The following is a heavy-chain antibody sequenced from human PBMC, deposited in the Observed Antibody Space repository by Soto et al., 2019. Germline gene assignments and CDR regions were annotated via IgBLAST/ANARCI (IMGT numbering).Heavy chain of an antibody. D-gene: IGHD3-3*01. V-gene: IGHV5-51*01. CDR3: ARLDFWSGYFLYYFDY. CDR1: GYSFTSYW. Sequence: ESLKISCKGSGYSFTSYWIGWVRQMPGKGLEWMGIIYPGDSDTRYSPSFQGQVTISADKSISTACLQWSSLKASDTAMYYCARLDFWSGYFLYYFDYWGQGTLVTVSS. J-gene: IGHJ4*02. CDR2: IYPGDSDT.